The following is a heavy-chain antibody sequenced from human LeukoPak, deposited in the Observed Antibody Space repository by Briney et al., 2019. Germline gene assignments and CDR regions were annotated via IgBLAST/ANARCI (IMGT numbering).Heavy chain of an antibody. J-gene: IGHJ4*02. V-gene: IGHV4-38-2*02. CDR1: GYSISSGYY. CDR2: IYHSGGT. D-gene: IGHD4-17*01. CDR3: ARAPGNPTVTTPPYYFDY. Sequence: SETLSLTCTVSGYSISSGYYWGWIRQPPGKGLEWIGSIYHSGGTYYNPSLKSRVTISVDTSKNQFSLKLSSVTAADTAVYYCARAPGNPTVTTPPYYFDYWGQGTLVTVSS.